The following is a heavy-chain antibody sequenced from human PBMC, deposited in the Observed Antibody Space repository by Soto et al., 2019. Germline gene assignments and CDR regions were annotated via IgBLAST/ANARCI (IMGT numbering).Heavy chain of an antibody. CDR3: VRDGTKTVRDWFDP. J-gene: IGHJ5*02. V-gene: IGHV4-4*07. Sequence: SETLSLTCTVSGACFSGFYWSWIRKCAGKGLEWIGRISATGTTDYNPSLKSRVMMSVDTSKKQLSLKLRSVTAADTAVYYCVRDGTKTVRDWFDPWGQGISVTVSS. D-gene: IGHD1-1*01. CDR1: GACFSGFY. CDR2: ISATGTT.